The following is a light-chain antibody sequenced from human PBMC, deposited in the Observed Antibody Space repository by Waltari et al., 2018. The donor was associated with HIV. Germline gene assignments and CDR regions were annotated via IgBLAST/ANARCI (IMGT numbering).Light chain of an antibody. CDR2: VSS. CDR1: QDISNY. CDR3: QQYDNLPPIT. J-gene: IGKJ5*01. V-gene: IGKV1-33*01. Sequence: DIQMTQSPSSLSASVGDRGTITCQASQDISNYVNWYQQKPGKDHKLMIYVSSNLETVVPSMCRGSGAGTDFTSTISSLQPEDMATYYCQQYDNLPPITFNQGTRLEIK.